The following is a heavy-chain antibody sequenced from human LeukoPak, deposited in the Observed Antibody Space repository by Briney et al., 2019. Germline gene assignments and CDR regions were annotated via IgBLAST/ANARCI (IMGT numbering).Heavy chain of an antibody. D-gene: IGHD3-22*01. Sequence: SETLSLTCTVSGGSISSSSYYWGWIRQPPGKGLEWIGSIYYSGSTYYNPSLKSRVTISVDTSKNQFSLKLSSVTAADTAVYYCARDPTRIVVVNDAFDIWGQGTMVTVSS. J-gene: IGHJ3*02. CDR1: GGSISSSSYY. CDR2: IYYSGST. CDR3: ARDPTRIVVVNDAFDI. V-gene: IGHV4-39*07.